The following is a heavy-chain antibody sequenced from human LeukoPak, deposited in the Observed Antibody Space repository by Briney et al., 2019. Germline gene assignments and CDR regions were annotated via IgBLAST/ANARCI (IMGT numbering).Heavy chain of an antibody. J-gene: IGHJ4*02. CDR3: ASGSGWLTPD. CDR1: GGSSSTYY. Sequence: SETLSLTCTVSGGSSSTYYWSWFRQPPGKGLEWVGHIHNSGRTNYNPSLKARLTISSDTSKNQFSLMLTSVTAADMAVYFCASGSGWLTPDWCQGILVTVSS. D-gene: IGHD5-24*01. CDR2: IHNSGRT. V-gene: IGHV4-4*09.